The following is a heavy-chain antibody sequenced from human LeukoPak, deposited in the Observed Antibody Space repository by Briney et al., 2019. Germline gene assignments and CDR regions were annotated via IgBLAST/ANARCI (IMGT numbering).Heavy chain of an antibody. CDR3: TTLGYHLDS. J-gene: IGHJ4*02. CDR1: GFAFSAYE. V-gene: IGHV3-48*03. CDR2: FAGSDTTI. D-gene: IGHD3-22*01. Sequence: PGGSLRLSCAASGFAFSAYEMNWVRQAPGKGPEWVAYFAGSDTTIYYADSVRGRFTISRDNAKNSLYLQMNSLRAEDTALYHCTTLGYHLDSWGQGTLVTVSS.